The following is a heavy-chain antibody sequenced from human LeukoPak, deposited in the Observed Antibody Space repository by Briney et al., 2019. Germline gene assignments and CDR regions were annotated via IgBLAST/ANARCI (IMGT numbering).Heavy chain of an antibody. CDR3: ARAAGRDIAGSGTFDP. CDR2: IIPIFGTA. CDR1: GGTFSSYA. V-gene: IGHV1-69*13. Sequence: SVKVSCKASGGTFSSYAISWVRQAPGQGLEWMGGIIPIFGTANYAQKFQGRVTITADESTSTAYMELSSLRSEDTAVYYCARAAGRDIAGSGTFDPWGQGTLVTVSS. J-gene: IGHJ5*02. D-gene: IGHD3-10*01.